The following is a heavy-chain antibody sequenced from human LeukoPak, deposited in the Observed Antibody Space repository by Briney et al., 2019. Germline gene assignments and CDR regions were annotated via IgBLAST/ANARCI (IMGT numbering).Heavy chain of an antibody. V-gene: IGHV4-61*02. CDR3: ARDQDVVHRYYYYYYMDV. Sequence: SQTLSLTCTVSGGSISSGSYYWRWIRQPAGKGLEWIGRIYTSGSTNYNPSLKSRVTMSVDTSKNQFSLKLSSVTAADTAVYYCARDQDVVHRYYYYYYMDVWGKGTTVTVSS. CDR2: IYTSGST. J-gene: IGHJ6*03. D-gene: IGHD3-16*01. CDR1: GGSISSGSYY.